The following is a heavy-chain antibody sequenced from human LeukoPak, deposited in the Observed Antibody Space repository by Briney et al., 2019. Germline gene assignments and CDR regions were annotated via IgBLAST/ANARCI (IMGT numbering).Heavy chain of an antibody. CDR2: ISAYNGNT. CDR1: GYTFTSYG. V-gene: IGHV1-18*01. CDR3: ARDGYRLYYYYGMDV. J-gene: IGHJ6*02. Sequence: ASVKVSCKASGYTFTSYGISWVRQAPGQGLEWMGWISAYNGNTNYAQKLQGRVTMTTDTSTSTAYMELRSLRSDDTAVYYCARDGYRLYYYYGMDVWGQGTTVTVSS. D-gene: IGHD5-24*01.